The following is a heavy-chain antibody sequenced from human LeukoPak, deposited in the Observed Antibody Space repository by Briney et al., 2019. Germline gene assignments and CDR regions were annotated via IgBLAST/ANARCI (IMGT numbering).Heavy chain of an antibody. CDR3: AKEGGSYYYDSSGYFDD. V-gene: IGHV3-21*04. D-gene: IGHD3-22*01. J-gene: IGHJ4*02. Sequence: GGSLRLSCAASGFTLSRYSMNWVRQAPGKGLEWVSSISSGSSYIYYAGSVKGRFTISRDNAKNSLYLQMNSLRAEDTAVYYCAKEGGSYYYDSSGYFDDWGQGTLVTVSS. CDR1: GFTLSRYS. CDR2: ISSGSSYI.